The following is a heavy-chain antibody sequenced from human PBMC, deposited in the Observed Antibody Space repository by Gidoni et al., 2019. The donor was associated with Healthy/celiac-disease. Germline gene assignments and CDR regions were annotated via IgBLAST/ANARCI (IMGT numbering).Heavy chain of an antibody. CDR2: IKSKTDGGTT. Sequence: EVQLVESGGGLVKPGGSLRLSCAASGFTFSNAWMSWVRQAPGKGLEWVGRIKSKTDGGTTDYAAPVKGRFTISRDDSKNTLYLQMNSLKTEDTAVYYCTTDVYSSGWLYYGMDVWGQGTTVTVSS. D-gene: IGHD6-19*01. V-gene: IGHV3-15*01. CDR1: GFTFSNAW. CDR3: TTDVYSSGWLYYGMDV. J-gene: IGHJ6*02.